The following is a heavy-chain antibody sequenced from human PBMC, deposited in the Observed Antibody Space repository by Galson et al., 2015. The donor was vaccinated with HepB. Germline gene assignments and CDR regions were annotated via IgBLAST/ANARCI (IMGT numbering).Heavy chain of an antibody. CDR3: ARDNWRLAITPTRGHYFDY. Sequence: RQAPGKGLEWVSSISGSSDYIYYTDSVKGRFTISRDNAKNSLYLQMNSLTAADTAVYYCARDNWRLAITPTRGHYFDYWGQGTLVTVSS. D-gene: IGHD2-2*01. J-gene: IGHJ4*02. CDR2: ISGSSDYI. V-gene: IGHV3-21*01.